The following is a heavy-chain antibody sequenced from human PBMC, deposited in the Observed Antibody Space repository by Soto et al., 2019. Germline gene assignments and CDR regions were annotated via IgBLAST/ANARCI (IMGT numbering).Heavy chain of an antibody. D-gene: IGHD3-9*01. Sequence: GGSLRLSCAASGFTFSNAWMNWVRQAPGKGLEWVGRIKSKTDGGTTDYAAPVKGRFTISRDDSKNTLYLQMNSLKTEDTAVYYCTTGLRYFDYYYYGMDVWGQGTTVTVSS. CDR3: TTGLRYFDYYYYGMDV. V-gene: IGHV3-15*07. CDR1: GFTFSNAW. CDR2: IKSKTDGGTT. J-gene: IGHJ6*02.